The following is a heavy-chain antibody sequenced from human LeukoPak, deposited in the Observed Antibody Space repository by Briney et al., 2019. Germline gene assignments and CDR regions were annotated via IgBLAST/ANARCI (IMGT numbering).Heavy chain of an antibody. CDR1: GDSVSSNSAA. V-gene: IGHV6-1*01. D-gene: IGHD3-10*01. CDR2: TYYRSKWYN. CDR3: ARQLLWFGELRVYTYAFDI. J-gene: IGHJ3*02. Sequence: SQTLSLTCAISGDSVSSNSAAWNWIRQSPSRGLEWLGRTYYRSKWYNDYAVSVKSRITINPDTSKNQFSLQLNSVTPEDTAVYYCARQLLWFGELRVYTYAFDIWGQGTMVTVSS.